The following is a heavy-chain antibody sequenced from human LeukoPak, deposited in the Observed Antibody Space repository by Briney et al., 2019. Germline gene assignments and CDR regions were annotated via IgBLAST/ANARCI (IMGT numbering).Heavy chain of an antibody. V-gene: IGHV3-33*08. CDR2: IWYDGSNK. CDR1: GFTFSSYA. CDR3: ARARGVSTGYRPIDY. Sequence: GGSLRLSCAASGFTFSSYAMRWVRQAPGKGLEWVAVIWYDGSNKHYAESVKGRFSISRDNSKSTLYLQMNSLRAEDTAVYYCARARGVSTGYRPIDYWGQGTLVTVSS. D-gene: IGHD3-22*01. J-gene: IGHJ4*02.